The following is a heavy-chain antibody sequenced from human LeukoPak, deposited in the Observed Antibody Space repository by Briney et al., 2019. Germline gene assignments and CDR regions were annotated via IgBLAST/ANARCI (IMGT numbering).Heavy chain of an antibody. CDR1: GYTFTSYG. V-gene: IGHV1-18*01. CDR3: ARDRGLRWSYYMDV. CDR2: ISAYNGNT. D-gene: IGHD4-23*01. J-gene: IGHJ6*03. Sequence: ASVKVSCKASGYTFTSYGISWVRQAPGQGLEWMGWISAYNGNTNYAQKLQGRVTMTTDTSTSTAHMELRSLRSDDTAVYYCARDRGLRWSYYMDVWGKGTTVTVSS.